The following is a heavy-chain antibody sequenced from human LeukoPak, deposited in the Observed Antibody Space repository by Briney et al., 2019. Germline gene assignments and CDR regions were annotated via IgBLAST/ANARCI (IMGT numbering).Heavy chain of an antibody. CDR2: IYYSGST. CDR1: GGSISSSSYY. D-gene: IGHD5-18*01. CDR3: ARQLYTSMSLFDY. J-gene: IGHJ4*02. V-gene: IGHV4-39*01. Sequence: SETLSLTCTVSGGSISSSSYYWGWIRQPPGKGLEWIGSIYYSGSTYYNPSLKSRVTISVDTSKNQFSLKLSSVTAADTAVYYCARQLYTSMSLFDYWGQGTLVTVSS.